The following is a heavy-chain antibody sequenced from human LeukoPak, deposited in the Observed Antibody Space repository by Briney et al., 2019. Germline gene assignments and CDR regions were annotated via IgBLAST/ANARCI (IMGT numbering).Heavy chain of an antibody. J-gene: IGHJ6*02. D-gene: IGHD6-13*01. CDR1: GGSVTHGGFS. V-gene: IGHV4-30-2*01. CDR2: AFQTGTT. Sequence: SETLSLTCVVSGGSVTHGGFSWTWIRQPPGKALEWIGYAFQTGTTKYNPSLKGRVTISVDTSKSQFSLKLTSVTAADTAVYYCARLTSSSWYGGDYYYGMDVWGQGTTVTVSS. CDR3: ARLTSSSWYGGDYYYGMDV.